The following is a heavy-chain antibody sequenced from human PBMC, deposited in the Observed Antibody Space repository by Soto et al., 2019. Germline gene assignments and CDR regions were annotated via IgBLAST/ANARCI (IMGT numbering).Heavy chain of an antibody. Sequence: SETLSLTCTVSGGSISSSSYYWGWIRQPPGKGLEWIGSIYYSGSTYYNPSLKSRVTISVDTSKNQFSLKLSSVTAADTAVYYCPRFIERKRYYFDYWGQGTLVTVSS. D-gene: IGHD1-1*01. V-gene: IGHV4-39*01. CDR1: GGSISSSSYY. J-gene: IGHJ4*02. CDR2: IYYSGST. CDR3: PRFIERKRYYFDY.